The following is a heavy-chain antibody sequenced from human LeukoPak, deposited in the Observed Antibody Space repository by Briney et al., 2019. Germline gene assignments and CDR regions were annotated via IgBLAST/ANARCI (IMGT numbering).Heavy chain of an antibody. D-gene: IGHD3-10*01. CDR2: VDPEDAKA. V-gene: IGHV1-69-2*01. CDR3: ATSGRSSLAFDV. J-gene: IGHJ3*01. CDR1: GYTFSDYY. Sequence: ASVKVSCKSSGYTFSDYYIHWVRQAPGGGLQWLGRVDPEDAKAVYSENLQGRVTITADSFSDSTYMFLSSLTSEDTSFYYCATSGRSSLAFDVWGQGTVVTVSS.